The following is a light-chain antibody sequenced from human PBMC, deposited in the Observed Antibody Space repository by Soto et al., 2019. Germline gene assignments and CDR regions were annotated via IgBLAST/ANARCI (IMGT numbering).Light chain of an antibody. V-gene: IGKV3-20*01. CDR2: GVF. CDR3: QQYGSSPS. CDR1: QTVSSNY. J-gene: IGKJ4*01. Sequence: EVVLTQSPGTLSLSPGERAALSCRASQTVSSNYLAWYQQKPGQAPRLLIYGVFSRATGIPDRFSGSGSGTDFTLTISGLEPEDFVVYYCQQYGSSPSFGGGTKVEIK.